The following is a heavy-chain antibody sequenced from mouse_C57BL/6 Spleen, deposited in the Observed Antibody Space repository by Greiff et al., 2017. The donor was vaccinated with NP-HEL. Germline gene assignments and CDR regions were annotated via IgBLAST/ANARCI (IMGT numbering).Heavy chain of an antibody. J-gene: IGHJ2*01. V-gene: IGHV1-52*01. Sequence: QVQLQQPGAELVRPGSSVKLSCKASGYTFTSYWMHWVKQRPIQGLEWIGNIDPSDSETHYNQKFKDKATLTVDKSSSTAYMQLSSLTSEDSAVYYCARLTNYGKDYWGQGTTLTVSS. D-gene: IGHD1-1*01. CDR2: IDPSDSET. CDR3: ARLTNYGKDY. CDR1: GYTFTSYW.